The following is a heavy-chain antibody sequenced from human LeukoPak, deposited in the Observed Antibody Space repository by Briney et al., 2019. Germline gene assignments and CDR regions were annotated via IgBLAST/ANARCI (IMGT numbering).Heavy chain of an antibody. J-gene: IGHJ4*02. CDR2: ISIYNGDT. D-gene: IGHD2-21*02. Sequence: ASVKVSRKASGYTLSSYGVNWVRQAPGQGLEWMGWISIYNGDTTYARALQGRVTMTTETSTSTVYMELRGLTYDDTAVYFCASNPRGDSWTFDYWGQGSLVTVSS. CDR3: ASNPRGDSWTFDY. CDR1: GYTLSSYG. V-gene: IGHV1-18*04.